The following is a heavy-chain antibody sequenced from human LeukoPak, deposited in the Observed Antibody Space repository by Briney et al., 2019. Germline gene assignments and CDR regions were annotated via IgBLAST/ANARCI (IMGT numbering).Heavy chain of an antibody. CDR3: ARGEGAVGEYGMDV. V-gene: IGHV3-30-3*01. Sequence: GGSLRLSCAASGFTFSSYAMRWVRQAPGKGLEWVAVISYDGSNKYYADSVKGRFTISRDNSKNTLYLQMNSLRAEDTAVYYCARGEGAVGEYGMDVWGQGTTVTVSS. CDR2: ISYDGSNK. D-gene: IGHD6-19*01. J-gene: IGHJ6*02. CDR1: GFTFSSYA.